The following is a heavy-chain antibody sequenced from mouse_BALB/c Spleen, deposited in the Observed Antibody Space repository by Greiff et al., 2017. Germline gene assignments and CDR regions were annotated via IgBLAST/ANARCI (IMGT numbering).Heavy chain of an antibody. J-gene: IGHJ2*01. CDR2: IRLKSDNYAT. Sequence: EVKVEESGGGLVQPGGSMKLSCVASGFTFSSYWMSWVRQSPEKGLEWVAEIRLKSDNYATHYAESVKGKFTISRDDSKSRLYLQMNSLRAEDTGIYYCTFYDGYHYFDYWGQGTTLTVSS. CDR1: GFTFSSYW. D-gene: IGHD2-3*01. V-gene: IGHV6-6*02. CDR3: TFYDGYHYFDY.